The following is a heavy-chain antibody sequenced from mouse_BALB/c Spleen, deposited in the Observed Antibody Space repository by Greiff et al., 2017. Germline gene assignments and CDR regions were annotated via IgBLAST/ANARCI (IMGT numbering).Heavy chain of an antibody. V-gene: IGHV2-5-1*01. Sequence: QVQLQQSGPSLVQPSQSLSITCTVSGFSLTSYGVHWVRQSPGKGLEWLGVIWRGGSTDYNAAFMSRLSITKDNSKSQVFFKMNSLQADDTAIYYCAKNEITTYAMDYWGQGTSVTVSS. CDR3: AKNEITTYAMDY. CDR2: IWRGGST. CDR1: GFSLTSYG. J-gene: IGHJ4*01. D-gene: IGHD2-4*01.